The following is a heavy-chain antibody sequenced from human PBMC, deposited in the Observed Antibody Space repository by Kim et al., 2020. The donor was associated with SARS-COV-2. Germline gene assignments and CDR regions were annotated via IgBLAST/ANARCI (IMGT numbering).Heavy chain of an antibody. D-gene: IGHD2-2*02. V-gene: IGHV4-34*01. Sequence: SETLSLTCAVYGGSFSGYYWSWIRQPPGKGLEWIGEINHSGSTNYNPSLKSRVTISVDTSKNQFSLKLSSVTAADTAVYYCARALPAAITDVWGKGTTVT. J-gene: IGHJ6*03. CDR3: ARALPAAITDV. CDR2: INHSGST. CDR1: GGSFSGYY.